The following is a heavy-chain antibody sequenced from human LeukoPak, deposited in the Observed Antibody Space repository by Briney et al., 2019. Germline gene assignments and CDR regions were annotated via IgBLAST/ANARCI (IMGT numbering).Heavy chain of an antibody. J-gene: IGHJ4*02. V-gene: IGHV3-23*01. CDR3: AKGPFRGNYGVFDY. CDR2: ISGSGGST. Sequence: GGYLRLSCAASGFTFSSYAMSWVRQAPGKGLEWVSVISGSGGSTYYADSVKGRFTISRDNSKNTLYLQMNSLRAEDTAVYYCAKGPFRGNYGVFDYWGQGTLVTVSS. D-gene: IGHD1-26*01. CDR1: GFTFSSYA.